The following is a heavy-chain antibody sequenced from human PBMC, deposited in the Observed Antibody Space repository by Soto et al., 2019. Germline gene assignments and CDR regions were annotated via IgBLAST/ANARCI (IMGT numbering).Heavy chain of an antibody. J-gene: IGHJ4*02. D-gene: IGHD3-3*01. V-gene: IGHV2-5*02. CDR2: IYWDDDK. CDR1: GFSLSTDGVG. CDR3: AHRRSVARIFAY. Sequence: QITLKESGPTLVKPTQTLTLTCTFSGFSLSTDGVGVGWIRQPPGKALEWLALIYWDDDKRYSPSLKSRLTVTTDTSKNQVVLTMTNMDPVDTATYYCAHRRSVARIFAYWGQGTLVTVSS.